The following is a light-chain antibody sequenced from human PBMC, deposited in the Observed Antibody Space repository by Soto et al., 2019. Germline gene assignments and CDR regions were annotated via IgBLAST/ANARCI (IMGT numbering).Light chain of an antibody. CDR3: HRYGASPPT. CDR1: QSVSSSD. CDR2: GAS. V-gene: IGKV3-20*01. J-gene: IGKJ1*01. Sequence: EVVLTQSPGTLSLSPGERATLSCRASQSVSSSDVAWYQQKPGQTARLLISGASGRATGIPVRFSASGSGTDFTLTISRLEPEDSAVFYCHRYGASPPTFGQGTKVEI.